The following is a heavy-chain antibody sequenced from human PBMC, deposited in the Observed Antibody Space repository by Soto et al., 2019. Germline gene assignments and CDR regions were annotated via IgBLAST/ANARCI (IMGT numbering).Heavy chain of an antibody. J-gene: IGHJ5*02. CDR1: GYTFINFD. D-gene: IGHD6-13*01. V-gene: IGHV1-8*02. CDR3: ARMASAGTLNWFDP. CDR2: MNPGSGKT. Sequence: QVQLVQSGAEVKEPGASVRVSCTASGYTFINFDISWVRQAAGQGLAWLGWMNPGSGKTGYASKFQGRVAMTRDASTGTSHLELSSLTSDDTAVYYCARMASAGTLNWFDPWGQGTLVTVSS.